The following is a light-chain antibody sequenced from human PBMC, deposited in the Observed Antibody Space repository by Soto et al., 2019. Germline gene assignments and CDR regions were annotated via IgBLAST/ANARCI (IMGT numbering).Light chain of an antibody. J-gene: IGLJ2*01. CDR1: SSDVGGYNY. CDR3: SSYTSSTPLGVV. V-gene: IGLV2-14*01. CDR2: DVR. Sequence: QSALTQPASVSGSPGQSITISCTGTSSDVGGYNYVSWYQQHPGKAPKLMIYDVRNRPSGVSNRFSGSKSGNTASLTISGLQTEDEADYYCSSYTSSTPLGVVFGGGTKLTVL.